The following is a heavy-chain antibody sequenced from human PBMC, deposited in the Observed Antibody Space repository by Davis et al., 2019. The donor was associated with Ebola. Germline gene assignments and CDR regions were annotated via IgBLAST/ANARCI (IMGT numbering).Heavy chain of an antibody. V-gene: IGHV1-69*13. Sequence: AASVKVSCKAVGDTLTSYAMTWVRQAPGQGLEWMGGIIPVFRTASYAQMFQGRVTITADESTRPAYMELNGLRSEDTACDYCAHLGPQRYCSGGGCHGYLDYWGQGTLVTVSS. CDR2: IIPVFRTA. CDR3: AHLGPQRYCSGGGCHGYLDY. J-gene: IGHJ4*02. CDR1: GDTLTSYA. D-gene: IGHD2-15*01.